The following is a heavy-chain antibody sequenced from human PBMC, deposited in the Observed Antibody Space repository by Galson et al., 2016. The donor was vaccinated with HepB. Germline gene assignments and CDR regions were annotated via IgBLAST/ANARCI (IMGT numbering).Heavy chain of an antibody. J-gene: IGHJ4*02. CDR1: GFTFSNYD. V-gene: IGHV3-33*08. CDR2: IFYDGSEK. D-gene: IGHD3-10*01. Sequence: SLRLSCAASGFTFSNYDMHWVRQAPGKGLEWVAVIFYDGSEKHYPDSVKGRFTISRDNSKNTAYLQINSLRVDDTAVYYCARDRLWFGDNYLDYWGQGTLVTVSS. CDR3: ARDRLWFGDNYLDY.